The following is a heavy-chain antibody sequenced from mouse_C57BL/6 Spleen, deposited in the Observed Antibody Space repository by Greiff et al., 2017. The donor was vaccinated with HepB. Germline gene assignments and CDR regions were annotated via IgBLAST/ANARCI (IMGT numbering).Heavy chain of an antibody. CDR2: IYPGDGDT. Sequence: QVQLKESGPELVKPGASVKISCKASGYAFSSSWMNWVKQRPGKGLEWIGRIYPGDGDTNYNGKFKGKATLTADKSSSTAYMQLSSLTSEDSAVYFCAGSFPYYFDYWGQGTTLTVSS. CDR1: GYAFSSSW. J-gene: IGHJ2*01. V-gene: IGHV1-82*01. D-gene: IGHD1-1*01. CDR3: AGSFPYYFDY.